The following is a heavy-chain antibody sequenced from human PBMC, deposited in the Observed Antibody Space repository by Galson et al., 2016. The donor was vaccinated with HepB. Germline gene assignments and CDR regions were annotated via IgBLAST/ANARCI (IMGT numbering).Heavy chain of an antibody. CDR1: GFSFSNYA. CDR2: INTVGKT. Sequence: LRLSCAASGFSFSNYAMGWVRQTPGKGLEWLSAINTVGKTFYSYSVRGRFTISRDNSKNTLSLQMNTLYADDTAMYYRAKEDPKWLGLYYFDLWGQGTLVAVSS. CDR3: AKEDPKWLGLYYFDL. V-gene: IGHV3-23*01. J-gene: IGHJ4*02. D-gene: IGHD6-19*01.